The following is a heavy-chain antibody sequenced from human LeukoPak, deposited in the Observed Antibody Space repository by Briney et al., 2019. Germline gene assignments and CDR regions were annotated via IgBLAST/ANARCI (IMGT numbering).Heavy chain of an antibody. CDR3: ARLAAVTTSPADYFDY. V-gene: IGHV3-30*02. Sequence: GGSLRLSCAASGFTFSSYGMHWVRQAPGKGLEWVAFIRYDGSNKYYADSVKGRFTISRDNSKNTLYLQMNSLRAEDTAVYYCARLAAVTTSPADYFDYWGQGTLVTVSS. J-gene: IGHJ4*02. D-gene: IGHD4-17*01. CDR1: GFTFSSYG. CDR2: IRYDGSNK.